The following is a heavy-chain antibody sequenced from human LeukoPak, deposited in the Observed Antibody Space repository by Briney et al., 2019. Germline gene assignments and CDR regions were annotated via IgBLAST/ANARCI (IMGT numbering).Heavy chain of an antibody. D-gene: IGHD6-19*01. J-gene: IGHJ4*02. V-gene: IGHV4-39*01. CDR1: GGSISRSSYY. Sequence: SETLSLTCTVSGGSISRSSYYWGGIRQPPGKGLEWIGSVYYTGSTSYTPSLKSRVTISVDTSKNQFSLKLSSVTAADTAVYYCASRTGYTSGWYNYWGQGTLVTVSS. CDR2: VYYTGST. CDR3: ASRTGYTSGWYNY.